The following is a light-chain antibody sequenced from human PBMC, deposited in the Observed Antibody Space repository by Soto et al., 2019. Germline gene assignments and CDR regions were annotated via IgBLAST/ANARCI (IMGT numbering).Light chain of an antibody. V-gene: IGKV3-11*01. CDR2: AAS. Sequence: EIVLTQSPVTLSLSPGERATLSCRASQSVSNFLAWYQQKPGQAPRLLIYAASKRATGIPARFSGSGSGTDFTLTISSLESEDFAVYYCQQSTNWLTFGGGTKVVI. CDR3: QQSTNWLT. CDR1: QSVSNF. J-gene: IGKJ4*01.